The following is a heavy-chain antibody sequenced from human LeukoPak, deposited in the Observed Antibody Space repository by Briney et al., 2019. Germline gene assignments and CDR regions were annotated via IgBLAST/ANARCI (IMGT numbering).Heavy chain of an antibody. CDR1: GFTFSSYA. Sequence: GGSLRLSCAASGFTFSSYAMSWVRQDPRKGLGWVSAISGSGGSTYYADSVKGRFTISRDNSKNTLYLQMSSLRAEDTAVYYCAKGQKDEYYFDYWGQGTLVTVSS. CDR2: ISGSGGST. CDR3: AKGQKDEYYFDY. V-gene: IGHV3-23*01. J-gene: IGHJ4*02.